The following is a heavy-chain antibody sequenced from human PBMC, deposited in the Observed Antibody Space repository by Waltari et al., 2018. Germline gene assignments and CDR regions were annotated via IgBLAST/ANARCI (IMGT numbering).Heavy chain of an antibody. D-gene: IGHD1-26*01. CDR3: ARHGAGGSYDLDY. V-gene: IGHV4-38-2*01. CDR2: IYHIGST. J-gene: IGHJ4*02. CDR1: GYSISSGYY. Sequence: QVQLQESGPGLVKPSETLSLTCAVSGYSISSGYYWGWIRQPPGKGLEWIGSIYHIGSTYYNPSLKSRVTISVDTSKNQFSLKLSSVTAADTAVYYCARHGAGGSYDLDYWGQGTLVTVSS.